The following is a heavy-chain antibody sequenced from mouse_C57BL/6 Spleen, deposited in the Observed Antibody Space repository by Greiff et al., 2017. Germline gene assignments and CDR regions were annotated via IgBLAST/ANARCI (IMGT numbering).Heavy chain of an antibody. CDR2: IDPSDSYT. V-gene: IGHV1-50*01. D-gene: IGHD2-12*01. Sequence: QVQLQQPGAELVKPGASVKLSCKASGYTFTSYWMQWVKQRPGQGLEWIGEIDPSDSYTNYNQKFKGKATLTVDTSSSTAYMQLSSLTSEDSAVYYCARRDYSFTENFDVWGTGTTVTVSS. J-gene: IGHJ1*03. CDR3: ARRDYSFTENFDV. CDR1: GYTFTSYW.